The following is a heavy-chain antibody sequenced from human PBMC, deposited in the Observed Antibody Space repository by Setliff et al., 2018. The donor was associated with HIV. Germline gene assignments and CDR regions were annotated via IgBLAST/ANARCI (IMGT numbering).Heavy chain of an antibody. CDR1: GESFSGYY. J-gene: IGHJ4*02. D-gene: IGHD6-19*01. V-gene: IGHV4-34*01. Sequence: PSETLSLTCAVYGESFSGYYWNWIRRPPGKGLEWIGEINHSGSTNYNPSLKSRVIISIDKSKNKFSLTLSSVTAADTAVYYCARARSDWYNVRPYYFDLWGQGTPVTVSS. CDR2: INHSGST. CDR3: ARARSDWYNVRPYYFDL.